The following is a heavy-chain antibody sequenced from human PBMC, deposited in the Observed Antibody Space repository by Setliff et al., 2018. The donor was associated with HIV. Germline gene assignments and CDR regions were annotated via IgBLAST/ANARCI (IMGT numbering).Heavy chain of an antibody. CDR3: ARLRPYNSALDY. V-gene: IGHV3-23*01. CDR1: GLTFSRYA. J-gene: IGHJ4*02. D-gene: IGHD2-21*02. Sequence: GGSLRLSCEVSGLTFSRYAVSWVRQAPGKGLEWVSSVSGSGSDTYHADSVKGRFTLSRDNSENALFLQMNSLRPEDTAVYYCARLRPYNSALDYWGQGTLVTVSS. CDR2: VSGSGSDT.